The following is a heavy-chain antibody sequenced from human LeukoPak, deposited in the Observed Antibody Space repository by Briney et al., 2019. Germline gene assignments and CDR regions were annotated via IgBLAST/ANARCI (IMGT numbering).Heavy chain of an antibody. Sequence: ASVKVSCKASGYTFTGYYMHWVRQAPGQGLEWMGWINPNSGGTNYAQKFQGRVTMTRDTSISTAYMELSRLRSDDTAVYYCASGLRYFDWLSAFDYWGQGTLVTVSS. D-gene: IGHD3-9*01. CDR2: INPNSGGT. V-gene: IGHV1-2*02. J-gene: IGHJ4*02. CDR3: ASGLRYFDWLSAFDY. CDR1: GYTFTGYY.